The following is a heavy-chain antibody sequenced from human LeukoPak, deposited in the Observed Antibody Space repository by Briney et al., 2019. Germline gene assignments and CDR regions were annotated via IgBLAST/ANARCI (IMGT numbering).Heavy chain of an antibody. J-gene: IGHJ4*02. D-gene: IGHD3-22*01. CDR2: ISSSSSTI. V-gene: IGHV3-48*01. Sequence: WGSLRLSCAASGFTFSSYGMNWVSQAPGKGLEWVSYISSSSSTIYYADSVKGRFTISRDNAKNSLYLQMNSLRAEDTAVYYCARDRGNYYEYYFDYWGQGTLVTVSS. CDR1: GFTFSSYG. CDR3: ARDRGNYYEYYFDY.